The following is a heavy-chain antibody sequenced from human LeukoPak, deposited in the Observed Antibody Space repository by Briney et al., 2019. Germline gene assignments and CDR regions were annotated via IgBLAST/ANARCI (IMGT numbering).Heavy chain of an antibody. CDR3: ARRVVTIAAAFDY. Sequence: SETLSLTCTFSGGSISSYYWSWIRQPAGKGLEWIGRIHNSGSTNYNPSLKSRVTISVDTSKNQFSLKLSSVTAADTAVYYCARRVVTIAAAFDYWGQGTLVTVSS. CDR2: IHNSGST. V-gene: IGHV4-4*07. D-gene: IGHD6-13*01. J-gene: IGHJ4*02. CDR1: GGSISSYY.